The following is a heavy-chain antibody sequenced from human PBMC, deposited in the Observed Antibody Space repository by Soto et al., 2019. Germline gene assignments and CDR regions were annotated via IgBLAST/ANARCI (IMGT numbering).Heavy chain of an antibody. Sequence: ETLSLTFTLSGGSIISSDHHWDWIRQPPGKVLDWICNIYYTGDTSYNPSLKNRVTISVDTSKNQFSLKLTSVTAADTAVYFCARNESEPPGDMVRGPYYLHXWGHVTLVTVSX. CDR3: ARNESEPPGDMVRGPYYLHX. CDR1: GGSIISSDHH. J-gene: IGHJ4*01. CDR2: IYYTGDT. V-gene: IGHV4-39*01. D-gene: IGHD3-10*01.